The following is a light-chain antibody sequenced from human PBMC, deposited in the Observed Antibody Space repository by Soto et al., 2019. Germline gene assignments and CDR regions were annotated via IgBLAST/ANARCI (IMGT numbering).Light chain of an antibody. CDR3: QHRSNWPPRVT. CDR1: QSVSSY. CDR2: DAS. J-gene: IGKJ2*01. Sequence: EIVLTQSPATLSLSPGERATLSCRASQSVSSYLAWYQQRPGQAPRLLIHDASNRATGIPARFSGGGSGTDFTLTISSLEPEDFGVYYSQHRSNWPPRVTFGQGTKQEIK. V-gene: IGKV3-11*01.